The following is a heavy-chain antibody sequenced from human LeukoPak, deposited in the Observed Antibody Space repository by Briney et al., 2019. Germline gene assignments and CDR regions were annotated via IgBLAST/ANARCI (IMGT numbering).Heavy chain of an antibody. CDR1: GDTFSSYA. J-gene: IGHJ6*03. CDR3: ARASDSNYDMDYYYYYMDV. V-gene: IGHV1-69*05. Sequence: ASVKVSCKASGDTFSSYAISWVRQAPGPGLEWMGGIIPIFGTANYAQKFQGRVTITTDESTSTAYMELSSLRSEDTAVYYCARASDSNYDMDYYYYYMDVWGKGTTVTVSS. D-gene: IGHD4-11*01. CDR2: IIPIFGTA.